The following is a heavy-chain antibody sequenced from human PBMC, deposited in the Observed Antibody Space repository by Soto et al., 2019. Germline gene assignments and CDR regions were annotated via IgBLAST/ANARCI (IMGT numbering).Heavy chain of an antibody. CDR2: IHNSGNT. J-gene: IGHJ3*01. V-gene: IGHV4-59*01. Sequence: QVQLQESGPGLVKPSETLSLTCTVPGVSITNYYWTWIRQLPGKRLEWIAHIHNSGNTNSNPSLKSRVTISMDTSKNQISLRLTSVTAADTAMYYCARLQYTVGTPIDLWGQGTMVTVSS. CDR1: GVSITNYY. D-gene: IGHD4-17*01. CDR3: ARLQYTVGTPIDL.